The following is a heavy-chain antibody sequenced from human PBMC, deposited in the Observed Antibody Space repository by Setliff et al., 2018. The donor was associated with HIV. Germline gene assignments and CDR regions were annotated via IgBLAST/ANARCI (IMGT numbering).Heavy chain of an antibody. J-gene: IGHJ5*02. Sequence: ASVKVSAKASGYTFTSYGISWVRQAPGQGLEWMGWINPYKGNTNYAQKLQGRVNMTTDTSTSTAYMDLRSLRSDDTAVYYCARDDRGWVRGVGPFDPWGQGTLVTVSS. CDR3: ARDDRGWVRGVGPFDP. D-gene: IGHD3-10*01. V-gene: IGHV1-18*01. CDR2: INPYKGNT. CDR1: GYTFTSYG.